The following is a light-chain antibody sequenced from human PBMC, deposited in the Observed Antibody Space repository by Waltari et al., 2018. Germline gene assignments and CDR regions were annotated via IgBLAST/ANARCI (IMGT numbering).Light chain of an antibody. CDR2: GAS. CDR1: QTVRTTY. CDR3: QQYDISPLT. V-gene: IGKV3-20*01. Sequence: EIVLTQSPGTLSLSPGERATLSCRASQTVRTTYLAWYQQKPGQAPTLLIYGASSRATGIPDRFSGSGSGTDFSLTISSLEPEDFAVYYWQQYDISPLTFGGGTKVEV. J-gene: IGKJ4*01.